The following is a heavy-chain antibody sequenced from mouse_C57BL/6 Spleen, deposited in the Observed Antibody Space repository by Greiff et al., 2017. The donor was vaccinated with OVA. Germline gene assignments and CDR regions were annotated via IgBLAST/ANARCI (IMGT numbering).Heavy chain of an antibody. Sequence: EVKLMESEGGLVQPGSSMKLSCTASGFTFSDYYMAWVRQVPEKGLEWVANINYDGSSTYYLDSLKSRFIISRDNAKNILHLQMSSLKSEDTATYYCSRDPYYYGRPWYIDVWGTGTTVTVSS. V-gene: IGHV5-16*01. D-gene: IGHD1-1*01. J-gene: IGHJ1*03. CDR1: GFTFSDYY. CDR2: INYDGSST. CDR3: SRDPYYYGRPWYIDV.